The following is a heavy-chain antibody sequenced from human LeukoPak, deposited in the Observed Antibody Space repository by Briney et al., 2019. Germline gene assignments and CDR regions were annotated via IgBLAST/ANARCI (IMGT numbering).Heavy chain of an antibody. V-gene: IGHV4/OR15-8*01. Sequence: SETLSLTCDVSGGSIDSTNWWNWVRQPPGKGLEWIGEIHHDGRINYNPSLKSRVTISVDTSKNQFSLKLSSVTAADTAVYYCARHRAVSVVGNFYFDYWGQGTLVTVSS. J-gene: IGHJ4*02. D-gene: IGHD1-26*01. CDR2: IHHDGRI. CDR3: ARHRAVSVVGNFYFDY. CDR1: GGSIDSTNW.